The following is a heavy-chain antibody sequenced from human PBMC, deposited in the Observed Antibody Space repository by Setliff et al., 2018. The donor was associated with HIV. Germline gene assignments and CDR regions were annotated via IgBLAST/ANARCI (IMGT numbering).Heavy chain of an antibody. CDR2: IRNDGSNE. J-gene: IGHJ4*02. Sequence: GGSLRLSCAASGFTFSPHAMSWVRQAPGKGLEWVAFIRNDGSNEYYIDSVKGRFTISRDDSKNTVYLQMNSLTAEDTAVYYCAKTSGWTTIDYWGQGTLVTVSS. CDR3: AKTSGWTTIDY. CDR1: GFTFSPHA. V-gene: IGHV3-30*02. D-gene: IGHD6-19*01.